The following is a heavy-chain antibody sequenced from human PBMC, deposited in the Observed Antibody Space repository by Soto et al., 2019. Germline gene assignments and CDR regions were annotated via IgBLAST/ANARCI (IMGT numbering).Heavy chain of an antibody. CDR2: IIPIFGTA. CDR1: GGTFSSYA. CDR3: ARDWGIAVADPGDFDY. V-gene: IGHV1-69*01. D-gene: IGHD6-19*01. Sequence: QVQLVQSGAEVKKPGSSVKVSCKASGGTFSSYAISWVRQAPGQGLEWLGGIIPIFGTANYAQKFQGRVTITADEATSTAYMELSSLRSEDTAVYYCARDWGIAVADPGDFDYWGQGTLVTVSS. J-gene: IGHJ4*02.